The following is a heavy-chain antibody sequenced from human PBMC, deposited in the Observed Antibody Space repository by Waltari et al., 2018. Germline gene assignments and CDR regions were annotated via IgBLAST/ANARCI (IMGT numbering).Heavy chain of an antibody. CDR3: ARVNDSSGYYNY. Sequence: QVQLVQSGAEVKKPGASVKVSCKASGYTFTGYYMHWVRQAHGQGLEWRGWINPKSGGTNYAQKFQGRVTMTRDTSISTAYMELSRLRSDDTAVYYCARVNDSSGYYNYWGQGTLVTVSS. CDR2: INPKSGGT. CDR1: GYTFTGYY. D-gene: IGHD3-22*01. J-gene: IGHJ4*02. V-gene: IGHV1-2*02.